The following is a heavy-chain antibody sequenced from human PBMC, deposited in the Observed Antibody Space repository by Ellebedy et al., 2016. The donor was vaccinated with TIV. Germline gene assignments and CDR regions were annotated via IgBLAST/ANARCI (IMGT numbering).Heavy chain of an antibody. D-gene: IGHD3-10*01. J-gene: IGHJ4*02. CDR3: ARDGQLLWFGGSTKEKYFDY. V-gene: IGHV4-34*01. CDR1: GGSFSGYY. CDR2: INHSGST. Sequence: SETLSLXCAVYGGSFSGYYWSWIRQPPGKGLEWIGEINHSGSTNYNPSLKSRVTISVDTSKNQFSLKLSSVTAADTAVYYCARDGQLLWFGGSTKEKYFDYWGQGTLVTVSS.